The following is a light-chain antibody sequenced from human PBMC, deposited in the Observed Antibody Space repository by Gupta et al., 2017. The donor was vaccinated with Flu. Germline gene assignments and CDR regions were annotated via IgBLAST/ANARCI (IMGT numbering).Light chain of an antibody. CDR2: GNN. CDR3: EAWEDSLSGNYV. V-gene: IGLV1-44*01. CDR1: NSNIGSNT. J-gene: IGLJ1*01. Sequence: QSVLTQPPSASGTPGQTVTMSCSGSNSNIGSNTVTWYQQLPGTAPKLLIYGNNPRPSGVTARCSGSKSGTSAALAISGLQSEEEADYYCEAWEDSLSGNYVFGTGTKVTVL.